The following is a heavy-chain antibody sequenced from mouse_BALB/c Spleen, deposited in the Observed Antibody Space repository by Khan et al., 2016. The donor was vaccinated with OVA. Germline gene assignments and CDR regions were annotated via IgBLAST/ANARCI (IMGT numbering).Heavy chain of an antibody. Sequence: QVQLKQSGPDLVAPSQSLSITCTVSGFSLTSYGVHWVRQPPGKGLEWLVVICSDGITTYNSALKSRLSISKDNSKSHVLLKMNSLQTDDTAMYYEARHRFGYVDVWGAGTTVNVSS. CDR3: ARHRFGYVDV. J-gene: IGHJ1*01. CDR1: GFSLTSYG. CDR2: ICSDGIT. V-gene: IGHV2-6-2*01.